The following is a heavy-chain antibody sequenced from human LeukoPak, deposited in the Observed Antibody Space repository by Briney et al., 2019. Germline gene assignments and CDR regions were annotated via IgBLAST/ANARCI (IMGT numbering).Heavy chain of an antibody. CDR2: IRYDGSNK. J-gene: IGHJ3*02. V-gene: IGHV3-30*02. Sequence: PGGSLRLSCAASGFTFSSYGMHWVRQAPGKGLEWVAFIRYDGSNKYYADSVKGRFTISRDNSKNTLYLQMNSLRVEDTAVYYCAKGATSCSSTSCPDTFDIWGQGTMVTVSS. CDR3: AKGATSCSSTSCPDTFDI. D-gene: IGHD2-2*01. CDR1: GFTFSSYG.